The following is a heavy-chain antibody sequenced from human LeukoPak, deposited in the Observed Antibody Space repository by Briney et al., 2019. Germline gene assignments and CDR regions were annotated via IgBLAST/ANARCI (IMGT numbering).Heavy chain of an antibody. CDR2: ISYDGSNK. J-gene: IGHJ4*02. CDR1: GFTFSSYA. V-gene: IGHV3-30-3*01. D-gene: IGHD2-2*01. CDR3: ARVGLSDQLLQGYFDY. Sequence: GGSLRLSCAASGFTFSSYAMHWVRQAPGKGLEWVAVISYDGSNKYYADSVKGRFTISRDNSKNTLYLQMNSLRAEDTAVYYCARVGLSDQLLQGYFDYWGQGTLVTVSS.